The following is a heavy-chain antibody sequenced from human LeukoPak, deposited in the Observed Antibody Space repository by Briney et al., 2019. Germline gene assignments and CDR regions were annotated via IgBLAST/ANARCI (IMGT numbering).Heavy chain of an antibody. CDR2: IISSGSTI. CDR1: GFTFSDYF. V-gene: IGHV3-11*04. J-gene: IGHJ6*03. D-gene: IGHD6-6*01. CDR3: ARSGAARLGDYYYYYMDV. Sequence: GGSLRLSCAASGFTFSDYFMSWIRRAPGKGLEWVSYIISSGSTIYYADSVKGRFTISRDNAKNSLYLQMNSLRAEDTAVYYCARSGAARLGDYYYYYMDVWGKGTTVTVSS.